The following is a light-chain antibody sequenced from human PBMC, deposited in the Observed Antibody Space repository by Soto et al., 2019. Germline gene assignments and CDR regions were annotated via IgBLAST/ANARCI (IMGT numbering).Light chain of an antibody. J-gene: IGKJ1*01. CDR1: QSISVW. CDR2: KAS. V-gene: IGKV1-5*03. Sequence: DIQMTQSPSTLSASVGDRVTITCRASQSISVWLAWYQQKSGKVPKLLISKASNLETGVPSRFSGSGSGTEFTLTISSLQPDDFATHYCQRYNNLWTFGQGTKVEI. CDR3: QRYNNLWT.